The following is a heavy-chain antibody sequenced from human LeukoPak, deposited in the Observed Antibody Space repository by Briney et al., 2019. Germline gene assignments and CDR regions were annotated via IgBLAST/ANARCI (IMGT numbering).Heavy chain of an antibody. CDR3: AKSSGYYQGWFDP. CDR2: IYPGDSDT. V-gene: IGHV5-51*01. Sequence: GESLQISCQGSGYSFTSYWIGWVRQMPGKGLEWMGIIYPGDSDTRYSPSFQGQVTISADKSISTAYLQWSSLKASDTAMYYCAKSSGYYQGWFDPWGQGTLVTVSS. J-gene: IGHJ5*02. D-gene: IGHD3-22*01. CDR1: GYSFTSYW.